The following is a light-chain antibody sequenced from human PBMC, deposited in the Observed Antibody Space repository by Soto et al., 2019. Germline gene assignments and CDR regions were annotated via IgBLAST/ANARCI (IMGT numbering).Light chain of an antibody. CDR3: HQHNKWPLT. CDR1: QSVSSH. V-gene: IGKV3-15*01. CDR2: AAS. Sequence: EIVMTQSPATLSVSPGERATLSCRASQSVSSHLAWFQQKPGQAPRLVVYAASTRATGVPARFSGSGSGTEFTLTISRVQSEDFAVYYCHQHNKWPLTFGGGTKVEIK. J-gene: IGKJ4*01.